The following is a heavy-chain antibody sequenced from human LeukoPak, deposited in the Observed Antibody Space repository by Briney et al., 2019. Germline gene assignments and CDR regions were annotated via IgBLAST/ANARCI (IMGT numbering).Heavy chain of an antibody. D-gene: IGHD3-10*01. CDR2: INHSGST. Sequence: ASETLSLTCTVSGYSISSGYYWGWIRQPPGKGLEWIGEINHSGSTNFHPSLKSRVIVSLDMSKNKFSLNLTSVTAADTAVYYCARCDGGDNWFDPWGQGTLVTVSS. J-gene: IGHJ5*02. V-gene: IGHV4-38-2*02. CDR3: ARCDGGDNWFDP. CDR1: GYSISSGYY.